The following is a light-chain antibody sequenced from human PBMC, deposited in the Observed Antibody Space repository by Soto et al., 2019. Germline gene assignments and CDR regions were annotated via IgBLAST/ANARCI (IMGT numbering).Light chain of an antibody. CDR1: QSVGSGY. V-gene: IGKV3-20*01. CDR3: QQSGASSYT. Sequence: EIVLTQSPGTLSLSPGERATLSCRASQSVGSGYIAWYQHKSGQGPRLLIYGASSRATGIPDRFSGSGSGTDFTLTISRLEPEDFAVYYCQQSGASSYTFGRGTKLEFK. J-gene: IGKJ2*01. CDR2: GAS.